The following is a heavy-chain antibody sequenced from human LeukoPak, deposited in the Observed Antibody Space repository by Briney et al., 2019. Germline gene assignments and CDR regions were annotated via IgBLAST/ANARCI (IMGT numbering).Heavy chain of an antibody. Sequence: GGSLRLSCVASGFTFSDYTMHWVRQAPGKALEWVSSINSGNNYIYYADSVKGRFTISRDNSKNTLYLQMDSLRAEDTAVYYCAKCILTGYYKGYMDVWGKGTTVTISS. J-gene: IGHJ6*03. D-gene: IGHD3-9*01. V-gene: IGHV3-21*04. CDR2: INSGNNYI. CDR1: GFTFSDYT. CDR3: AKCILTGYYKGYMDV.